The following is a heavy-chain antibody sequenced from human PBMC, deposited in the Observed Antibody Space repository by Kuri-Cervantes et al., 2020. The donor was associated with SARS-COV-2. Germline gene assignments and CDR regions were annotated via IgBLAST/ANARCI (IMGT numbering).Heavy chain of an antibody. CDR3: ARSGYYSRGVTYYYMDV. CDR2: IYHSGST. D-gene: IGHD3-22*01. CDR1: GGSISSGGYY. V-gene: IGHV4-30-2*01. Sequence: LSCTVSGGSISSGGYYWSWIRQPPGKGLEWNGYIYHSGSTYYNPSLKSRVTISLDTSRNQFSLKLSSVTAADSAVYYCARSGYYSRGVTYYYMDVWDKGTTVTVSS. J-gene: IGHJ6*03.